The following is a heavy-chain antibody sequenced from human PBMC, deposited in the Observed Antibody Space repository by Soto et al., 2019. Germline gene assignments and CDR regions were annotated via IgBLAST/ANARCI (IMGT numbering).Heavy chain of an antibody. CDR3: ARRGGVVITSNWFDP. CDR2: IYYNGNT. D-gene: IGHD3-3*01. V-gene: IGHV4-59*08. J-gene: IGHJ5*02. CDR1: GGSISSYY. Sequence: SETLSLTCTFSGGSISSYYWSLIRQPPGKGLEWIGCIYYNGNTDYNPSLKSRVTLSVDTSKNQFSLKLSSVTATDTAVYYCARRGGVVITSNWFDPWGQGTLVTVSS.